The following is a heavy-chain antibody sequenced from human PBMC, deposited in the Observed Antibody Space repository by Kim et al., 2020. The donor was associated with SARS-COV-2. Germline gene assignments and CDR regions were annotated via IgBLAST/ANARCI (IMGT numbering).Heavy chain of an antibody. Sequence: SETLSLTCAVYGGSFSGNYWCWIRLPPGKGLEWIGEINHSGSTNYNPYLTSRVTISVDTSKTQYPLKLSSVTAADTAVYDCASGPGYSSSWYGARNWFDPWGQGTLVTVSS. V-gene: IGHV4-34*01. CDR2: INHSGST. J-gene: IGHJ5*02. CDR3: ASGPGYSSSWYGARNWFDP. D-gene: IGHD6-13*01. CDR1: GGSFSGNY.